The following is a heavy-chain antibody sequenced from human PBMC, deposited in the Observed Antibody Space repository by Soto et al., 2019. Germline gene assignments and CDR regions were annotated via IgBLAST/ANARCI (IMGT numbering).Heavy chain of an antibody. J-gene: IGHJ3*02. D-gene: IGHD1-26*01. CDR3: ARGSRGGSLDAFDI. CDR2: ISSSSSYI. Sequence: EVQLVESGGGLVKPGGSLRLSCAASGFTFSSYSMNWVRQAPGKGLEWVSSISSSSSYIYYADSVKRRFTISRDNAKNSLYLQMNSLRAEDTAVYYCARGSRGGSLDAFDIWGQGTMVTVSS. CDR1: GFTFSSYS. V-gene: IGHV3-21*01.